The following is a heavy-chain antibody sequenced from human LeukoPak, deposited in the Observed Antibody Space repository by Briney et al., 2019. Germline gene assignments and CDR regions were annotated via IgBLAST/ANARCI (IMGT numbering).Heavy chain of an antibody. D-gene: IGHD3-22*01. Sequence: SETLSLTCTVSGGSISNYYWSWIRQPPGKGLEWIGYIYYSGSSNYNPSLKSRVTISVDTSKNQFSLKLSSVTAADTAVYYCARLAYYYDSSGYYGGGFDYWGQGTLVTVSS. CDR3: ARLAYYYDSSGYYGGGFDY. CDR2: IYYSGSS. J-gene: IGHJ4*02. CDR1: GGSISNYY. V-gene: IGHV4-59*08.